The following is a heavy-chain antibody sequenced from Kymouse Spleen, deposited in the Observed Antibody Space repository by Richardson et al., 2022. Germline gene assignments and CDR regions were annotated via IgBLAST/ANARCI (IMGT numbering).Heavy chain of an antibody. V-gene: IGHV4-39*01. Sequence: QLQLQESGPGLVKPSETLSLTCTVSGGSISSSSYYWGWIRQPPGKGLEWIGSIYYSGSTYYNPSLKSRVTISVDTSKNQFSLKLSSVTAADTAVYYCARGVITMVRGVIHFFDYWGQGTLVTVSS. CDR3: ARGVITMVRGVIHFFDY. J-gene: IGHJ4*02. D-gene: IGHD3-10*01. CDR1: GGSISSSSYY. CDR2: IYYSGST.